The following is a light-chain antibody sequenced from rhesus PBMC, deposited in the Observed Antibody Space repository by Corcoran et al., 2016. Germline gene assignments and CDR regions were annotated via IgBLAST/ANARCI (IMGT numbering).Light chain of an antibody. V-gene: IGKV1S15*01. CDR2: YAS. CDR3: QHGYGTPFT. J-gene: IGKJ3*01. CDR1: QGISNN. Sequence: DIQMTQSPSSLSASVGDTVTITCRASQGISNNLAWYQQKPGKVPKLLIYYASTLQSGVPSRFSGSGTGTDFTLTISSLQPEDFATYYCQHGYGTPFTFGPGTKLDIK.